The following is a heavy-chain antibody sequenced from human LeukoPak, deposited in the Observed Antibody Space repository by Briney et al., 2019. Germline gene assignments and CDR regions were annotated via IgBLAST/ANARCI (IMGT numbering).Heavy chain of an antibody. J-gene: IGHJ4*02. V-gene: IGHV4-34*01. CDR1: SGSFSGYY. CDR3: ARGRAFDGSSWSNEGGTGVGY. Sequence: SETLSLTCAVYSGSFSGYYWSWIRQPPGKGLEWIGEINHSGSTNYNPSLKSRVTISVDTSKNRFSLKLSSVTAADTAVYYCARGRAFDGSSWSNEGGTGVGYWGQGTLVTVSS. CDR2: INHSGST. D-gene: IGHD6-13*01.